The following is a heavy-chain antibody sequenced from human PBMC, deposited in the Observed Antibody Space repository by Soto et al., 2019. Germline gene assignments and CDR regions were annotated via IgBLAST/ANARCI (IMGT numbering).Heavy chain of an antibody. CDR3: AKDLTGPYDY. V-gene: IGHV3-30*18. J-gene: IGHJ4*02. Sequence: GGSLRLSCAASGFSFSSSGLHWVRQAPGKGLEWVADIFYDGSKIHYADSVKGRFTISRDNSKNTVHLQMNSLRPEDTAVYYCAKDLTGPYDYWGQGTLVTVSS. D-gene: IGHD3-9*01. CDR1: GFSFSSSG. CDR2: IFYDGSKI.